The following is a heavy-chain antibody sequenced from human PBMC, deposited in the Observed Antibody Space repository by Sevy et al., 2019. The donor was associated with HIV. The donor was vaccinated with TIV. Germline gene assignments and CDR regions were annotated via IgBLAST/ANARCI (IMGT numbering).Heavy chain of an antibody. D-gene: IGHD6-19*01. CDR2: IYHSGTT. CDR3: VRHVVAVAGPRRGRNWFDP. CDR1: GGSISSRNW. Sequence: SETLSLTCDVSGGSISSRNWWSWVRQPPGKGLEWIGEIYHSGTTNYNPSLKSRVAISIDKSKNQFSLKLSSVTAADTAVYYCVRHVVAVAGPRRGRNWFDPWGQGTLVTVSS. J-gene: IGHJ5*02. V-gene: IGHV4-4*02.